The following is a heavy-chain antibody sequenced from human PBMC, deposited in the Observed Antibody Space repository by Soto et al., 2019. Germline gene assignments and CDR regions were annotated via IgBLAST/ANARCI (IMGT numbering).Heavy chain of an antibody. Sequence: SETLSLTCAVYGGSFSAYYWSWVRQPPGKGLEWIGEIIHSESTKYNPSLKSRVTISVDTSKNQFSLKLTSVTAADTAVYYCARVHVMVVAGSTFDYWGHGTLVTVSS. CDR2: IIHSEST. CDR1: GGSFSAYY. V-gene: IGHV4-34*12. CDR3: ARVHVMVVAGSTFDY. J-gene: IGHJ4*01. D-gene: IGHD6-19*01.